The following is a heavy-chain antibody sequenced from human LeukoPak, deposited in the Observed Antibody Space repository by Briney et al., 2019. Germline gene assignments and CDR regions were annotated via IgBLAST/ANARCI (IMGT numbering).Heavy chain of an antibody. CDR1: GGSISSSSYY. V-gene: IGHV4-39*01. Sequence: SETLSLTCTVSGGSISSSSYYWGWIRQPPGRGLEWIGSIYYSGSTYYNPSLKSRVTISVDTSKNQFSLKLSSVTAADTAVYYCARLDAITSLYYWGQGTLVTISS. J-gene: IGHJ4*02. CDR2: IYYSGST. D-gene: IGHD3-16*01. CDR3: ARLDAITSLYY.